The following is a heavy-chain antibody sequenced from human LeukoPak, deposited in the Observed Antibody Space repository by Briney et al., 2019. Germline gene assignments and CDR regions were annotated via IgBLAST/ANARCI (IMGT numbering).Heavy chain of an antibody. V-gene: IGHV3-74*01. D-gene: IGHD5-12*01. Sequence: GGSLRLSCAASGFTFTSYWMHWVRQAPGKGLVWVSRVNSDGSSTTYADSVKGRFTISRDNAKNTLYLQMNSLRAEDTAVYYCVRDGGVSGYDLLDYWGQGTLVTVSS. CDR3: VRDGGVSGYDLLDY. J-gene: IGHJ4*02. CDR1: GFTFTSYW. CDR2: VNSDGSST.